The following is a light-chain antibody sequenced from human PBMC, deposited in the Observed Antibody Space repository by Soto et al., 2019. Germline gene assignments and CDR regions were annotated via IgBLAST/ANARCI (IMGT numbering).Light chain of an antibody. CDR3: CSYTPSGSSV. Sequence: QSALTQPASVSGSPGQSITISCTGTSSDVGSYNLVSWYQHHPGKAPKLMIYEGTKRPSGISNRFSGSKSGNTASLTVSGLQAEDEADYYCCSYTPSGSSVFGSGTKVTVL. CDR1: SSDVGSYNL. J-gene: IGLJ1*01. V-gene: IGLV2-23*01. CDR2: EGT.